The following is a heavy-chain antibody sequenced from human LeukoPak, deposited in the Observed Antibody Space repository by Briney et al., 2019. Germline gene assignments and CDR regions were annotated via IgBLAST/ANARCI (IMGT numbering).Heavy chain of an antibody. V-gene: IGHV1-69*04. CDR3: ARVPEYDSSGYYQLDAFDI. CDR2: IIPILGIA. Sequence: ASVKVSCKASGGTFSSYAISWVRQAPGQGLEWMGRIIPILGIANYAQKFQGRVTITRNTSISTAYMELSSLRSEDTAVYYCARVPEYDSSGYYQLDAFDIWGQGTMVTVSS. D-gene: IGHD3-22*01. CDR1: GGTFSSYA. J-gene: IGHJ3*02.